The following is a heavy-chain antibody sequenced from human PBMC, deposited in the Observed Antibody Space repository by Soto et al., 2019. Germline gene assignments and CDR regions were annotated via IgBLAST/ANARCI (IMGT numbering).Heavy chain of an antibody. CDR2: IYYSGST. CDR3: ARVTVTLVFDE. CDR1: GGSISSYY. J-gene: IGHJ4*02. D-gene: IGHD4-17*01. Sequence: SETLSLTCTVSGGSISSYYWSWIRQPPGKGLEWIGYIYYSGSTNYNPSLKSRVTISVDTSKNQFSLKLSSVTAADTAVYYCARVTVTLVFDEWGQGTLVTVSS. V-gene: IGHV4-59*01.